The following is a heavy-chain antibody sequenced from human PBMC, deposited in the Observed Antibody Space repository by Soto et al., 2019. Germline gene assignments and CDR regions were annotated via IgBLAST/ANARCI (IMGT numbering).Heavy chain of an antibody. CDR2: ISGNSDTT. V-gene: IGHV3-23*01. J-gene: IGHJ5*02. CDR1: GFPFSAYG. CDR3: AKDQRPRHPHDEGYES. Sequence: EVHLLESGGRLVQPGGSLRLSCEGTGFPFSAYGMTWVRQAPGKGLEWVSSISGNSDTTYYADSVKGRFTISRDNSENTLYLHMNILSADDTPVYYCAKDQRPRHPHDEGYESWGQGTLVTVSS. D-gene: IGHD2-15*01.